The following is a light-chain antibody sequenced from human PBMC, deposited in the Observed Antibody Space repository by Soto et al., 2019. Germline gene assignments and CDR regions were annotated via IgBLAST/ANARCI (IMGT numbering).Light chain of an antibody. CDR1: QGICET. CDR3: QPYNTWPLT. V-gene: IGKV3-15*01. Sequence: EVVMTQSPATLSVSPGEGVTLSCMASQGICETLAWYQHKPGQTPRLLIYDASTRATGVPATFSGSRSGPEFTLPINSLQSEDFALYYCQPYNTWPLTFRGGTKVESK. CDR2: DAS. J-gene: IGKJ4*01.